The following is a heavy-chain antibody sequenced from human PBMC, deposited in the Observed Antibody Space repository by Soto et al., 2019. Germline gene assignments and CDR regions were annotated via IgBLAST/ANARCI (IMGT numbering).Heavy chain of an antibody. D-gene: IGHD4-17*01. J-gene: IGHJ2*01. CDR1: GFTFDDYA. CDR2: ISWNSGSI. CDR3: AKDISTVTPNWYFDL. Sequence: EVQLVESGGGLVQPGRSLRLSCAASGFTFDDYAMHWVRQAPGKGLEWVSGISWNSGSIGYADSVKGRFTISRDNAKNSLYLQMNSLRAEDTALYYCAKDISTVTPNWYFDLWGRGTLVTVSS. V-gene: IGHV3-9*01.